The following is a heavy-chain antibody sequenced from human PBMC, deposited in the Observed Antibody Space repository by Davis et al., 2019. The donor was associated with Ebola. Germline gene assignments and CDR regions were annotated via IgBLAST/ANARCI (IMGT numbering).Heavy chain of an antibody. CDR2: IYYSGST. J-gene: IGHJ6*02. CDR1: GGSISSGDYY. CDR3: ARSGRDFWSGYSKHYYYYGMDV. V-gene: IGHV4-61*08. Sequence: PSETLSLTCTVSGGSISSGDYYWSWIRQPPGKGLEWIGYIYYSGSTNYNPSLKSRVTISVDTSKNQFSLKLSSVTAADTAVYYCARSGRDFWSGYSKHYYYYGMDVWGQGTTVTVSS. D-gene: IGHD3-3*01.